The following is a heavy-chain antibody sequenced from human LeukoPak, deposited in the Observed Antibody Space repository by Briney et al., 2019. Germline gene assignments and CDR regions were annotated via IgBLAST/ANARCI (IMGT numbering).Heavy chain of an antibody. Sequence: PSETLSLTCTVSGYSISSGYYWGWIRQPPGKGLEWVGSFYHSGSTYYNPSLKRRVTISVDTSKNQFSLRLRSVTAADTAVYYCATTLGRDSHYGSGSSFDYWGQGTLVTVSS. V-gene: IGHV4-38-2*02. CDR2: FYHSGST. CDR1: GYSISSGYY. D-gene: IGHD3-10*01. CDR3: ATTLGRDSHYGSGSSFDY. J-gene: IGHJ4*02.